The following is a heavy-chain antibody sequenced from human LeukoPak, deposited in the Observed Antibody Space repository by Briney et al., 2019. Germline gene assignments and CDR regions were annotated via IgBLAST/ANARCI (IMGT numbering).Heavy chain of an antibody. CDR3: ARGRQLYDPIDI. CDR2: IHYSGST. Sequence: TSETLSLTCTVSGGSINSYYWSWIRQPPGRGLEWIGSIHYSGSTSYNPSLRSRVTISVDTSKNQFSLKLNSVTAADTAVYYCARGRQLYDPIDIWGQGTMVTVSS. D-gene: IGHD6-13*01. CDR1: GGSINSYY. V-gene: IGHV4-59*08. J-gene: IGHJ3*02.